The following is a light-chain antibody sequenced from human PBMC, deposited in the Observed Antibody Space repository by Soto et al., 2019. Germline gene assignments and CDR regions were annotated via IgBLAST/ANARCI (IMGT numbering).Light chain of an antibody. V-gene: IGLV1-40*01. Sequence: QSVLTQPPSVSGAPGQRVTISCTGTSSKIGAGYDVHGYQQLPGTAPKLLIYGNTNRPSGVPDRFSGSKSGTSDSLAITGLQAEDEADYYCQSYDSSLSAVVFGGGTKLTVL. J-gene: IGLJ2*01. CDR2: GNT. CDR1: SSKIGAGYD. CDR3: QSYDSSLSAVV.